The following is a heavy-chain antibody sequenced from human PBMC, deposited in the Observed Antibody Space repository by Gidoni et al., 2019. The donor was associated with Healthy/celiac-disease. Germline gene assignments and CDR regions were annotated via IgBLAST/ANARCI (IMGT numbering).Heavy chain of an antibody. V-gene: IGHV3-7*01. CDR2: IKQDGSEK. CDR3: ARAGGYYDFWSGYYPGYYFDY. D-gene: IGHD3-3*01. J-gene: IGHJ4*02. CDR1: GFPFSSYC. Sequence: VRRVGLGGGLARPGGSLGPSGQPPGFPFSSYCMSWFRQAPGKGLEWVANIKQDGSEKYYVDSVKGRFTISRDNAKNSLYLQMNSLRAEDTAVYYCARAGGYYDFWSGYYPGYYFDYWGQGTLVTVSS.